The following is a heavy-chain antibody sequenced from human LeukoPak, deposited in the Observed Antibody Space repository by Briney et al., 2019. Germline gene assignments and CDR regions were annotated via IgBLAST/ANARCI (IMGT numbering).Heavy chain of an antibody. J-gene: IGHJ2*01. V-gene: IGHV3-74*01. CDR3: ARDVNLLFFDV. CDR1: GFTFSTYV. Sequence: GSLRLSCAASGFTFSTYVIHWGRQAPGKGLMWVSRISHDGTDTSYADSVKGRFTISRDNAKNTLYLQMNSLRADDTAVYYCARDVNLLFFDVWGRGTLVTVSS. CDR2: ISHDGTDT. D-gene: IGHD2/OR15-2a*01.